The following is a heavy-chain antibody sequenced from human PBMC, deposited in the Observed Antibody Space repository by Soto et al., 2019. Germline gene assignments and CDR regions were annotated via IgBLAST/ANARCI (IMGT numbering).Heavy chain of an antibody. Sequence: DVQLVGSGGGLIQPGESLRLSCAAFGLTVSGKKYVAWVHQAPGKGLEWVSALYDVDGTYYADSVKGRFTTSRDSSKTTVYLPLNGLRPDDTAVYYCASWHEREHAYDVWGQGTTVTVSS. CDR1: GLTVSGKKY. CDR3: ASWHEREHAYDV. D-gene: IGHD1-1*01. J-gene: IGHJ3*01. CDR2: LYDVDGT. V-gene: IGHV3-53*01.